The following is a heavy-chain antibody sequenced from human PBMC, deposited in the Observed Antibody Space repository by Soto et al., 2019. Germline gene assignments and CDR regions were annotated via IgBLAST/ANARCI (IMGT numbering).Heavy chain of an antibody. CDR3: ARPLRTWDYYGMDV. Sequence: ASVKVSCKASGYTFTGYYMHWVRQAPGQGLEWMGWINPNSGGTNYAQKFQGWVTMTRDTSISTAYMELSRLRSDDTAVYYCARPLRTWDYYGMDVWGQGTTVTVSS. D-gene: IGHD1-26*01. J-gene: IGHJ6*02. CDR2: INPNSGGT. CDR1: GYTFTGYY. V-gene: IGHV1-2*04.